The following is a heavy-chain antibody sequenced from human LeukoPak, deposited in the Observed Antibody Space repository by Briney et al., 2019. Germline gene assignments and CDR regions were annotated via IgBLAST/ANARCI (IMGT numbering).Heavy chain of an antibody. V-gene: IGHV3-30-3*01. J-gene: IGHJ4*02. CDR1: GFTFSSFS. Sequence: PGGSLRLSCAASGFTFSSFSMHWVRQAPGKGLEWLAVISYDGGNKYYADSVKGRFTISRDNSKNTLYLQMNSLRPEDTALYYCAGTIGVVGPTTGIDYWGQGTLVTVSS. CDR3: AGTIGVVGPTTGIDY. CDR2: ISYDGGNK. D-gene: IGHD1-26*01.